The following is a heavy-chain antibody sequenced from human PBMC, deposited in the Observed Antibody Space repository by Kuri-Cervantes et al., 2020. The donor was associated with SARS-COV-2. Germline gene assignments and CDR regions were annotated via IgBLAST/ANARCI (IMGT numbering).Heavy chain of an antibody. V-gene: IGHV3-74*01. J-gene: IGHJ4*02. D-gene: IGHD3-3*01. CDR1: GFTFSSYW. CDR3: ARAVRFLEWLPGDYFDY. Sequence: GGSLRLSCAASGFTFSSYWMHWVRQAPGKGLVWVSRINSDGSSTSYADSVKGRFTISRDNSKNTLYLQMNSLRAEDTAVYYCARAVRFLEWLPGDYFDYWGQGTLVTVSS. CDR2: INSDGSST.